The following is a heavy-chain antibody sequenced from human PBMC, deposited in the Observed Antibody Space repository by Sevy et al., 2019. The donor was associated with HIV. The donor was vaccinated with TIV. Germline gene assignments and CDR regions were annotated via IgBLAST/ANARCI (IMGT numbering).Heavy chain of an antibody. CDR3: ARTLGMATMSRAFDI. D-gene: IGHD5-12*01. J-gene: IGHJ3*02. CDR1: GFTFSSYG. CDR2: IWYDGSNK. V-gene: IGHV3-33*01. Sequence: GGSLRLSCAASGFTFSSYGMHWVRQAPGKGLEGVAVIWYDGSNKYYADSVKGRFTISRDNSKNTLYLQMNSLRAEDTAVYYCARTLGMATMSRAFDIWGQGTMVTVSS.